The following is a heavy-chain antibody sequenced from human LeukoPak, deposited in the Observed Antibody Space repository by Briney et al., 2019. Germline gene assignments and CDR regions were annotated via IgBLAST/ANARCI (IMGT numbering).Heavy chain of an antibody. CDR1: GFTFSDYY. CDR2: ISSGSSTI. Sequence: PGGSLRLSCAASGFTFSDYYMSWIRQAPGKGLDWVSYISSGSSTINYADSVKGRITISRDNANNSLYLQMNSLRAEDTALYYRARVSHGSGSVYYFDYWGQGALVTVSS. V-gene: IGHV3-11*01. D-gene: IGHD3-10*01. J-gene: IGHJ4*02. CDR3: ARVSHGSGSVYYFDY.